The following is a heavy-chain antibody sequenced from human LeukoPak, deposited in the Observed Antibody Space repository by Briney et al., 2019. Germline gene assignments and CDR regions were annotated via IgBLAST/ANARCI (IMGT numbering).Heavy chain of an antibody. CDR1: GFTFSSYA. D-gene: IGHD2-2*01. CDR2: ISGSGGST. CDR3: AKCIGRVVVPQYNDY. J-gene: IGHJ4*02. Sequence: GGSLRLSCAASGFTFSSYAMSWVRQAPGKGLEWVSAISGSGGSTYYADSVKGRFTISRDNSKNTLYLQMNSLRAEDTAVYYCAKCIGRVVVPQYNDYWGQGTLVTVSS. V-gene: IGHV3-23*01.